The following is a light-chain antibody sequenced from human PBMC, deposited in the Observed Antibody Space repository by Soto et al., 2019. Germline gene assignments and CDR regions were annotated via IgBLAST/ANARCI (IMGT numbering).Light chain of an antibody. Sequence: EIVMTQSPATLSVSPGERATLSCRASESVSSNLAWYQLKPGQAPRVLIYGVSTRATGIPARFSGSGSGTEFTLTINSLQSEDFAVYYCQQYKNWFGSFGQGTKVEIK. J-gene: IGKJ1*01. CDR1: ESVSSN. CDR3: QQYKNWFGS. CDR2: GVS. V-gene: IGKV3-15*01.